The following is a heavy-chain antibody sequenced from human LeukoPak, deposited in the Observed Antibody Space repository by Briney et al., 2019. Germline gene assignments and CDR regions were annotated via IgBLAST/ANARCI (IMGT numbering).Heavy chain of an antibody. CDR1: GFTFSSYS. D-gene: IGHD2-2*02. Sequence: GGSLRLSCAASGFTFSSYSMNWVRQAPGKGLEWVSYISSSSSTIYYADSVKGRFTISRDNAENSLYLQMNSLRAEDTAVYYCARDREGYCSSTSCYRDDAFDIWGQGTMVTVSS. CDR2: ISSSSSTI. V-gene: IGHV3-48*04. CDR3: ARDREGYCSSTSCYRDDAFDI. J-gene: IGHJ3*02.